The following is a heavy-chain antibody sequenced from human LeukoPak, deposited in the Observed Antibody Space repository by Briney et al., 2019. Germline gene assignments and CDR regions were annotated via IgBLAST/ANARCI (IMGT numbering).Heavy chain of an antibody. V-gene: IGHV1-69*05. D-gene: IGHD6-6*01. Sequence: ASVKVSCKASGGTFSSYATSWVRQAPGQGLEWMGGIIPIFGTANYAQKFQGRVTITTDESTSTAYMELSSLRSEDTAVYYCARGSASRAGYYYMDVWGKGTTVTVSS. CDR1: GGTFSSYA. CDR2: IIPIFGTA. CDR3: ARGSASRAGYYYMDV. J-gene: IGHJ6*03.